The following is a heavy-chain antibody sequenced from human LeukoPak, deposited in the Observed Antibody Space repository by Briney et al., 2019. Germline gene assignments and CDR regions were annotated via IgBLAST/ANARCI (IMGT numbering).Heavy chain of an antibody. J-gene: IGHJ5*02. CDR2: IYYSGNT. CDR3: ARGNWNDL. Sequence: SETLSPTCTVSGGSISSYYWSWIRQPPGKGLEWIGYIYYSGNTNYNPSLKSRVTISVDTSKNQFSLKLSSVTAADTAVYYCARGNWNDLWGQGTLVTVSS. CDR1: GGSISSYY. V-gene: IGHV4-59*01.